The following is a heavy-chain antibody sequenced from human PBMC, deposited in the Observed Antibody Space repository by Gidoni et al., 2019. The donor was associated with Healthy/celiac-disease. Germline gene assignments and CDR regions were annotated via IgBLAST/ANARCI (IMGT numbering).Heavy chain of an antibody. Sequence: EVQLLESGGGLVQPGGSLRLSCAASGFTFSRYAMSWVRQAPGKGLEWVSAISGSGGSTYYADSVKGRFTISRDNSKNTLYLQMNSLRAEDTAVYYCAKDLVGGYYDSSGYPFDYWGQGTLVTVSS. CDR2: ISGSGGST. CDR3: AKDLVGGYYDSSGYPFDY. V-gene: IGHV3-23*01. D-gene: IGHD3-22*01. J-gene: IGHJ4*02. CDR1: GFTFSRYA.